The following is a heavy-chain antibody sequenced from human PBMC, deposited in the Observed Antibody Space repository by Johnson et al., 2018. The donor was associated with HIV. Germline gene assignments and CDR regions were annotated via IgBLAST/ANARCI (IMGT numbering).Heavy chain of an antibody. CDR1: GFTFDDYG. V-gene: IGHV3-20*04. J-gene: IGHJ3*02. Sequence: VQLVESGGSVVRPGGSLRLSCAASGFTFDDYGMSWVRQAPGKGLEWVSVIYTDGSTYYTDSVKGRFTISRDNSKNKLFLQMNSLRGEDTALYYCASSRDGYKGDNAFDIWGQGTMVTVSS. CDR2: IYTDGST. CDR3: ASSRDGYKGDNAFDI. D-gene: IGHD5-24*01.